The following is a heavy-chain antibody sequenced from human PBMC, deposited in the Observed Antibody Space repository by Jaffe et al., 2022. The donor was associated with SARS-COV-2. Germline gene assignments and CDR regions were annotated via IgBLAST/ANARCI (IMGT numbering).Heavy chain of an antibody. CDR2: IRSSSSAI. J-gene: IGHJ4*02. CDR1: GFTFSSYS. CDR3: ASEGTLTPFEY. Sequence: EVQLVESGGGLVQPGGSLRLSCAASGFTFSSYSMSWVRQAPGKGLECVSYIRSSSSAIYYADSVKGRFTISRDNAKSSLYLQMNSLRAEDTAVYYCASEGTLTPFEYWGQGTLVTVSS. D-gene: IGHD1-1*01. V-gene: IGHV3-48*01.